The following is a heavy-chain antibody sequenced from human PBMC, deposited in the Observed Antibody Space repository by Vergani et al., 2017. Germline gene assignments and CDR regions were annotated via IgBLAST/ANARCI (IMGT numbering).Heavy chain of an antibody. CDR3: ATIGYRRWGYYFDY. D-gene: IGHD2-2*02. V-gene: IGHV4-4*03. Sequence: QLQLQESGPRLVKPPGTLYLTCAVSGNSISSNNCWTWVRPPPGKGLEWIGEICNTKDTKYRPSLKRRVTVSVDESRNLFSLRLNSVTAADTAVYYCATIGYRRWGYYFDYWGQGILVTVSS. CDR1: GNSISSNNC. CDR2: ICNTKDT. J-gene: IGHJ4*02.